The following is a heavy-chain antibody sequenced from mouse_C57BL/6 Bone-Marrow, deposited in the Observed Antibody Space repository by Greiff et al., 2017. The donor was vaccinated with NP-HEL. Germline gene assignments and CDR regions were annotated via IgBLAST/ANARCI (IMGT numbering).Heavy chain of an antibody. D-gene: IGHD1-1*01. V-gene: IGHV1-75*01. Sequence: VKLVESGPELVKPGASVKISCKASGYTFTDYYINWVKQRPGQGLEWIGWIFPGSGSTYYNEKFKGKATLTVDKSSSTAYMLLSSLTSEDSAVFVCAREVTTVVATDFDYWGQGTTLTVSS. CDR3: AREVTTVVATDFDY. CDR2: IFPGSGST. CDR1: GYTFTDYY. J-gene: IGHJ2*01.